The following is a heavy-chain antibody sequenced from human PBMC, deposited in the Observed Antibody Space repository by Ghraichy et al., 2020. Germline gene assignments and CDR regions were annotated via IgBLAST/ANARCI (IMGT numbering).Heavy chain of an antibody. CDR1: GFMFSSYG. D-gene: IGHD6-19*01. CDR3: ARPIAVSGHFFDF. CDR2: ISANNGHT. Sequence: SVKVSCTASGFMFSSYGLSWVRQAPGQGLEWMGWISANNGHTNYAEKFQHRVTMTTDMSTSTAYMELRSLRSDDTAVYYCARPIAVSGHFFDFWGQGTLVAVSS. V-gene: IGHV1-18*01. J-gene: IGHJ4*02.